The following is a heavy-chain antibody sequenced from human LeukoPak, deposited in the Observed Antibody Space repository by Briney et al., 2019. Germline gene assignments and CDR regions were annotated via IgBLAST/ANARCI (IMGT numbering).Heavy chain of an antibody. CDR1: GFTFDDYD. Sequence: GRSLRLSCAASGFTFDDYDMHWVRQAPGKGLEWVSGISWNSGSIGYADPVKGRFTISRDNAKNSLFLQMNSLRAEDTALYYCAKDSGSYLLSGYFDCWGQGTLVTVSS. J-gene: IGHJ4*02. CDR3: AKDSGSYLLSGYFDC. V-gene: IGHV3-9*01. D-gene: IGHD1-26*01. CDR2: ISWNSGSI.